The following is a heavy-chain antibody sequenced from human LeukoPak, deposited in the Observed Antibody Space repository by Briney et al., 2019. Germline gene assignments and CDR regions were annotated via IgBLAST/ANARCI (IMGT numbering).Heavy chain of an antibody. V-gene: IGHV1-2*02. D-gene: IGHD3-10*01. CDR1: GYTFTGYY. CDR2: INPDSGGT. CDR3: ARGRFYTSGSYYNRLDY. J-gene: IGHJ4*02. Sequence: ASMKVSCKASGYTFTGYYIHWVRQAPGQGLEWMGWINPDSGGTNYAQKFQGRVTMTWDTSISTAYMELSRLRSDGTAIYYCARGRFYTSGSYYNRLDYWGQGTLVTVSS.